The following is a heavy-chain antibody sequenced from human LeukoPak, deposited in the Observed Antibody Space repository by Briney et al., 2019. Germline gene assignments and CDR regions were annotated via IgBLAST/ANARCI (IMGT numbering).Heavy chain of an antibody. Sequence: GASVKVSCKASGYTFTDYFLHWVRQAPGQGLEWMGWINPNIGATLYAQKFQGRVTMTRDTSISTAYMELSGLRSDDTAVYYCARDDYGDLQYFENWGQGTLVTVSS. CDR3: ARDDYGDLQYFEN. D-gene: IGHD4-17*01. CDR1: GYTFTDYF. V-gene: IGHV1-2*02. J-gene: IGHJ4*02. CDR2: INPNIGAT.